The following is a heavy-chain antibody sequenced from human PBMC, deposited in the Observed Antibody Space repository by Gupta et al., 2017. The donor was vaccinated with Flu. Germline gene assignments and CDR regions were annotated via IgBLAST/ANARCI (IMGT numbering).Heavy chain of an antibody. Sequence: ERVVESGGGVVQPGRSLRLSCAASGFSFSNYGMHWVRQAPGKGLEWVAVISHDGSNYYHADSVKGRFTISRDNSKNTLYLQMSSLRIEDTAVYYCAKDWRWNYNNFGMNVWGQGTTVNVSS. J-gene: IGHJ6*02. V-gene: IGHV3-30*18. D-gene: IGHD3-10*01. CDR3: AKDWRWNYNNFGMNV. CDR1: GFSFSNYG. CDR2: ISHDGSNY.